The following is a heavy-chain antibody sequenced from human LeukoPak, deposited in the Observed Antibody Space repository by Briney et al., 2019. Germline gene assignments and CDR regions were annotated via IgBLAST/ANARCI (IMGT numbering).Heavy chain of an antibody. Sequence: SGPTLVNPTQTLTLTCTFSGFSLSTNSMCVSWIRQPPGKALEWLARIGWVEDKYYSTSLKTRLTISKDTSKNQVVLTMTNMDPVDTATYYCARMITLSDGRYSSKTLDYWGQGTLVTVSS. CDR3: ARMITLSDGRYSSKTLDY. D-gene: IGHD1-26*01. CDR2: IGWVEDK. V-gene: IGHV2-70*11. CDR1: GFSLSTNSMC. J-gene: IGHJ4*02.